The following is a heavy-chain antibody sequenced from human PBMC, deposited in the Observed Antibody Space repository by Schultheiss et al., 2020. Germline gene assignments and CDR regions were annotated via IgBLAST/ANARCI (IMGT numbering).Heavy chain of an antibody. CDR2: ISYDGSNK. V-gene: IGHV3-30*04. CDR1: GFTFSSYS. D-gene: IGHD1-26*01. J-gene: IGHJ4*02. CDR3: AKDLGSGSG. Sequence: GGSLRLSCAASGFTFSSYSMHWVRQAPGKGLDWVAVISYDGSNKYYADSVKGRFTISRDNSKNTLYLQMNSLRAEDTAVYYCAKDLGSGSGWGQGTLVTVSS.